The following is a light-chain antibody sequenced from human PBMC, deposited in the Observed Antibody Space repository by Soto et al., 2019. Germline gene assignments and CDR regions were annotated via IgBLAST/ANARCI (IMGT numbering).Light chain of an antibody. CDR3: QQYGSSPPYT. Sequence: EIVLTQSPGTLSLSPGERATLSCRASQRVSSSDLAWYQQKPGQAPRLLIYGASSRATGIPDTFSGSGSGTDFTLTISRLEPEDFAVYYCQQYGSSPPYTFGQGTTLEIK. CDR2: GAS. J-gene: IGKJ2*01. CDR1: QRVSSSD. V-gene: IGKV3-20*01.